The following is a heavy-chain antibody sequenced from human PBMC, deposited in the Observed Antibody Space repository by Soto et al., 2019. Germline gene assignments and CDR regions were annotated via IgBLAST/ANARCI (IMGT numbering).Heavy chain of an antibody. CDR1: GFTFDDYA. V-gene: IGHV3-9*01. CDR2: ISWNSGSI. Sequence: EVQLVESGGGLVQPGRSLRLSCAASGFTFDDYAMHWVLQAPGKGLEWVSGISWNSGSIGYADSVKGRFTISRDNAKNSMYLQMNSLRAEDTALYYCAKDSKAAGTDFDYWGQGTLVTVSS. CDR3: AKDSKAAGTDFDY. D-gene: IGHD6-13*01. J-gene: IGHJ4*02.